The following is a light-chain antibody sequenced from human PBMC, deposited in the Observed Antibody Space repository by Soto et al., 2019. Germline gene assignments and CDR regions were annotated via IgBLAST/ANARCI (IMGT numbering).Light chain of an antibody. CDR3: QQYGSSPPFT. J-gene: IGKJ1*01. V-gene: IGKV3-20*01. CDR1: QNVANY. CDR2: ESS. Sequence: EIVLTQSPATLSLSPGERATLSCRASQNVANYLDWYQQKPGQAPRLLIYESSNRATGIPDRFGGSGSGTDFTLTISRLEPEDFAVYYCQQYGSSPPFTFGQGTKV.